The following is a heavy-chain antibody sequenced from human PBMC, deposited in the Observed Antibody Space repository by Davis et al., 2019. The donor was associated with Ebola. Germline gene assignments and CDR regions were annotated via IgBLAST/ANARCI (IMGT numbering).Heavy chain of an antibody. D-gene: IGHD2-15*01. CDR2: INSDGSST. Sequence: PGGSLRLSCAASGFTFSSYWMHWVRQAPGKGLVWVSRINSDGSSTSYADSVKGRFTISRDNSKNTLYLQMNSQRAEDTAVYYCARQGGGYCSGGSCSKGWFDPWGQGTLVTVSS. V-gene: IGHV3-74*01. CDR1: GFTFSSYW. CDR3: ARQGGGYCSGGSCSKGWFDP. J-gene: IGHJ5*02.